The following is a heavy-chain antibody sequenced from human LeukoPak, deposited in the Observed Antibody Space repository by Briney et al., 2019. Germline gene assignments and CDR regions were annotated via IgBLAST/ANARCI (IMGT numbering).Heavy chain of an antibody. D-gene: IGHD7-27*01. CDR1: GFTFGSYG. Sequence: GGSLRLSCAASGFTFGSYGMHWVRQAPGKGLEWVAVISYDGSNKYYADSVKGRFTISRDNSKNTLYLQMNSLRAEDTAVYYCAKAGANWGFWYYFDYWGQGTLVTVSS. CDR2: ISYDGSNK. J-gene: IGHJ4*02. CDR3: AKAGANWGFWYYFDY. V-gene: IGHV3-30*18.